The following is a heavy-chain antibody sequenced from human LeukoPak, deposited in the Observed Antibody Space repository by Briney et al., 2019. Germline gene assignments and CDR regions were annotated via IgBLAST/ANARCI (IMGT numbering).Heavy chain of an antibody. CDR3: AREFGLITSH. CDR2: ISDNGGST. V-gene: IGHV3-23*01. CDR1: GFSFSTYS. Sequence: GGSLRLSCAASGFSFSTYSMNWVRQAPGKGLEWVSSISDNGGSTYSADSVKGRFTISRDNSKNTLYLQMNSLRAEDTAVYYCAREFGLITSHWGQGTLVTVSS. D-gene: IGHD3/OR15-3a*01. J-gene: IGHJ1*01.